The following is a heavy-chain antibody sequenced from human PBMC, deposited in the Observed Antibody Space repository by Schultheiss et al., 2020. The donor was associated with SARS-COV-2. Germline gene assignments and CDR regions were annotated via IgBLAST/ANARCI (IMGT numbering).Heavy chain of an antibody. J-gene: IGHJ6*02. CDR3: MRDSFVNSGYHYYGMDV. CDR1: GFTFSSYW. Sequence: GGSLRLSCAASGFTFSSYWMHWVRQDPGKGLVWVSRINVDGSDTRYADSVKGRFTISKDNAKNTLYLQMHTLRVEDTAVYYCMRDSFVNSGYHYYGMDVWGQGTTVTVSS. CDR2: INVDGSDT. D-gene: IGHD1-26*01. V-gene: IGHV3-74*01.